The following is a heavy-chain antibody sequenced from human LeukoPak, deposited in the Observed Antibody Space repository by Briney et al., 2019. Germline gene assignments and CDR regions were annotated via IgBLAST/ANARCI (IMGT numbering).Heavy chain of an antibody. Sequence: SETLSLTCTVSGGSISSYYWSWIRQPPGKGLEWIGYIYYSGSTNYNPSLKSRVTISLDTSKNQFSLKLSSVTAVDTAVYYCARDRVYSYGFDYWGQGTLVTVSS. CDR1: GGSISSYY. V-gene: IGHV4-59*01. D-gene: IGHD5-18*01. CDR3: ARDRVYSYGFDY. J-gene: IGHJ4*02. CDR2: IYYSGST.